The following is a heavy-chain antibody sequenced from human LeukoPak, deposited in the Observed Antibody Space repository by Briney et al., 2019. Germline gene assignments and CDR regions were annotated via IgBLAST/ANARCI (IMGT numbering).Heavy chain of an antibody. CDR1: GFPFSSYA. Sequence: PGGSLRLSCAASGFPFSSYAMNWVRQAPGKGLEWVSVIAGSDGFTQYADSVKGRFTISRDNSKNTLYLQMNSLRAEDTAVYYCAKDLSDSSRVPGDYWGQGTLVTVSS. D-gene: IGHD6-13*01. CDR2: IAGSDGFT. J-gene: IGHJ4*02. CDR3: AKDLSDSSRVPGDY. V-gene: IGHV3-23*01.